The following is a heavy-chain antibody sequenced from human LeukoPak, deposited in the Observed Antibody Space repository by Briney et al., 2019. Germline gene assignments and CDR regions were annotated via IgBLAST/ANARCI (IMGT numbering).Heavy chain of an antibody. J-gene: IGHJ3*02. CDR1: GFTFSNCA. V-gene: IGHV3-23*01. CDR2: ISGSGGST. D-gene: IGHD4-17*01. CDR3: ARDPNGDYIGTFDM. Sequence: GGSLRLSCAASGFTFSNCAMHWVRQALGKGLEWVSSISGSGGSTQYADSVQGRFAISRDNSKNTLYLQMNSLRVEDTAVYFCARDPNGDYIGTFDMWGRGTMVSVSS.